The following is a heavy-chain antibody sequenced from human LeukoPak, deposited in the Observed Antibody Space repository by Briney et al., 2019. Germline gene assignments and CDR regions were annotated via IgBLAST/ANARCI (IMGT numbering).Heavy chain of an antibody. D-gene: IGHD2-2*01. CDR1: GYTFTSYG. V-gene: IGHV1-18*01. J-gene: IGHJ4*02. Sequence: ASVKVSCKASGYTFTSYGISWVRQAPGQGLEWMGWISAYNGNTNYAQKLQGRVTMTTDTSTSTAYMEPRSLRSDDTAVYYCARDPEAIVVVPAALDYWGQGTLVTVSS. CDR3: ARDPEAIVVVPAALDY. CDR2: ISAYNGNT.